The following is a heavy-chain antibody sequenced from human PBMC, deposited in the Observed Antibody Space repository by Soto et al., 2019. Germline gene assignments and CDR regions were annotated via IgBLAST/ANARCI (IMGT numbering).Heavy chain of an antibody. CDR3: ARSFGVAAAGPFDY. J-gene: IGHJ4*02. D-gene: IGHD6-13*01. CDR1: GGSISSGGYY. Sequence: SETLSLTCTVSGGSISSGGYYWSWIRQHPGKGLEWIGYIYYSGSTYYNPSLKSRVTISVDTSKNQFSLKLSSVTAADTAVYYYARSFGVAAAGPFDYWGQGTLVTVSS. CDR2: IYYSGST. V-gene: IGHV4-31*03.